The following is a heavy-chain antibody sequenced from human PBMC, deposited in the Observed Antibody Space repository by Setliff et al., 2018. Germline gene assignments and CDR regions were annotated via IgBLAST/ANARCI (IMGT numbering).Heavy chain of an antibody. J-gene: IGHJ4*02. D-gene: IGHD3-22*01. CDR3: ARGDYDSSGYYMDY. V-gene: IGHV1-69*05. CDR1: GGTFRNYG. CDR2: IIPIFGTA. Sequence: SVKVSCKASGGTFRNYGISWVRQAPGQGLDWMGGIIPIFGTANYAQKFQGRVTITTDDSKNTASLKLTSVTAGDTAAYFCARGDYDSSGYYMDYWGQGTLVTVSS.